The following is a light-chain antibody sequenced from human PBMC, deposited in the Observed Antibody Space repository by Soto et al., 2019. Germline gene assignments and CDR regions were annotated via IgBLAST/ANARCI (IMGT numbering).Light chain of an antibody. CDR2: GNS. J-gene: IGLJ2*01. CDR3: XSYDSSLRV. CDR1: SSNIGAGYD. Sequence: QSVLTQPPSVSGAPGQRVTISCTGSSSNIGAGYDVHWYQQLPGTAPKLLIYGNSNRPSGVPDRFSGSKSGTSASLAITGXXXXXXXXYYCXSYDSSLRVFGGGTKLTVL. V-gene: IGLV1-40*01.